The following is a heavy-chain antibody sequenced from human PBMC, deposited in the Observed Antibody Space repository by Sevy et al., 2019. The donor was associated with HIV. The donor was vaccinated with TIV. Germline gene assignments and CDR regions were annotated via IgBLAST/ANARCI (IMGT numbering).Heavy chain of an antibody. CDR1: DGSISIYH. CDR2: IYDSGST. J-gene: IGHJ3*02. V-gene: IGHV4-59*01. CDR3: ARRGYDSSGYYNAFDI. D-gene: IGHD3-22*01. Sequence: SETLSLTCTVSDGSISIYHWSWIRQPPGKGLEWIGVIYDSGSTNYNPSLKSRVTISVDTSKNQFSLKVSSVTAADPAVYFCARRGYDSSGYYNAFDIWGQGTMVTVSS.